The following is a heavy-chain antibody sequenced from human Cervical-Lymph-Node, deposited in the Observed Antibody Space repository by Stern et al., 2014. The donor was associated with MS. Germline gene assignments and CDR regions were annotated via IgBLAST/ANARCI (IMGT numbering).Heavy chain of an antibody. CDR1: GFIFSNYA. J-gene: IGHJ3*02. CDR3: ASQI. V-gene: IGHV3-30*01. CDR2: VSSDGANT. Sequence: VQLVESGGGVVQPGRSLRVSCAASGFIFSNYAMHWVRQPPGEGLEWVAVVSSDGANTYFADSVKGRFTISRDNSKNTLYLQMNSLKIEDTAIYYCASQIWGQGTMVTVSS.